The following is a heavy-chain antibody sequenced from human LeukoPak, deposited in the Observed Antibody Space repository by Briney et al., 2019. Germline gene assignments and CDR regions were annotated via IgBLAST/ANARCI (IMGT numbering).Heavy chain of an antibody. CDR1: SGSISSYD. V-gene: IGHV4-4*07. Sequence: SETLSLTCTVSSGSISSYDWSWIRQPAGKGLEWIGRIYTSGSPNYNPSLKSRVTMSVDTSKNRFSLKLSSVTAADTAVYYCAKSNGYGLVDIWGQGTMVTVSS. J-gene: IGHJ3*02. D-gene: IGHD3-10*01. CDR2: IYTSGSP. CDR3: AKSNGYGLVDI.